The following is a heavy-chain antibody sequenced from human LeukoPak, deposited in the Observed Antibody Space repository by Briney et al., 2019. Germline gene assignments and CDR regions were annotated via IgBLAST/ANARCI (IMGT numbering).Heavy chain of an antibody. J-gene: IGHJ4*02. V-gene: IGHV4-59*01. CDR1: GGSISSYY. Sequence: SETLSLTCTVSGGSISSYYWSWIRQPPGKGLEWIGYIYYSGSTNYNPSLTSRVTISVDTSKNQFSLKLSSVTAADTAVYYCARALSDYGDYRFDYWGQGTLVTVSS. CDR3: ARALSDYGDYRFDY. CDR2: IYYSGST. D-gene: IGHD4-17*01.